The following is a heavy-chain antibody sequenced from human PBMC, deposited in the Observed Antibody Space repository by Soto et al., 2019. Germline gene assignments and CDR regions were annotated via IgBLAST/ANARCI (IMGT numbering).Heavy chain of an antibody. CDR1: GGSISSSSYF. V-gene: IGHV4-39*07. D-gene: IGHD3-10*01. Sequence: PSETLSLTCSVSGGSISSSSYFWGWIRQPPGKGLEWIGSIYYSGSTYYNPSLKGRVSISVDTSKNQFSLTLTSVTAADTAVYYCARQGFGVLHGLVDVWGQGTTVTVSS. CDR3: ARQGFGVLHGLVDV. J-gene: IGHJ6*02. CDR2: IYYSGST.